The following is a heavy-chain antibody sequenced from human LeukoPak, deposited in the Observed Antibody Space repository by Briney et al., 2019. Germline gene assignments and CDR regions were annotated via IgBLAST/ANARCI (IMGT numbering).Heavy chain of an antibody. CDR1: GFTFSNYG. CDR2: ISGSGGST. J-gene: IGHJ4*02. D-gene: IGHD3-10*01. CDR3: ARIKWFGEFFY. V-gene: IGHV3-23*01. Sequence: SGGTLRLSCAASGFTFSNYGMNWVRQAPGKGLEWVSTISGSGGSTYYADSVKGRFTISRDTSKNTLYLQMNSLRAEDTAVYYCARIKWFGEFFYWGQGTLVTVSS.